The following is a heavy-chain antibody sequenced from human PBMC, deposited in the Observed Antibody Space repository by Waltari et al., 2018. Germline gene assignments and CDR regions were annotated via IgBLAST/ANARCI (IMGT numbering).Heavy chain of an antibody. CDR2: INHSGST. CDR1: GGSFSGYY. Sequence: QVQLQQWGAGLLKPSETLSLTCAVYGGSFSGYYWSWIRQPPGTGLEWIGEINHSGSTNYNPSLKSRVTISVDTSKNQFSLKLSSVTAADTAVYYCARAPPRYCSSTSCYRAHFDYWGQGTLVTVSS. CDR3: ARAPPRYCSSTSCYRAHFDY. V-gene: IGHV4-34*01. J-gene: IGHJ4*02. D-gene: IGHD2-2*02.